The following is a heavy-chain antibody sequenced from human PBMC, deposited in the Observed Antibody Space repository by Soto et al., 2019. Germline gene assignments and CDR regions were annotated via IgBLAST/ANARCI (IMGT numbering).Heavy chain of an antibody. CDR2: MNTNSGNT. J-gene: IGHJ4*02. D-gene: IGHD4-17*01. CDR1: GYTFTSYD. V-gene: IGHV1-8*01. Sequence: QVQLVQSGAEVKKPGASVKVSCKASGYTFTSYDINWVRQATGQGLEWMGWMNTNSGNTGYAQKCQGRVTLTRNTSISTSYMAMRSIRSAYTAVYYCARTLYGDNADYLGQGTLVTVSS. CDR3: ARTLYGDNADY.